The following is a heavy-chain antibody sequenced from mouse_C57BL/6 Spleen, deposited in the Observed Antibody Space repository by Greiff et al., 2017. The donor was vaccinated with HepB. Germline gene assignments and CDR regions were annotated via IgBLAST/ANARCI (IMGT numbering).Heavy chain of an antibody. Sequence: DVQLQESGPGLVKPSQSLSLTCSVTGYSITSGYYWNWIRQFPGNKLEWMGYISYDGSNNYNPSLKNRISITRDTSKNQFFLKLNSVTTEDTATYYCARENYGNYGGYFDVWGTGTTVTVSS. V-gene: IGHV3-6*01. CDR1: GYSITSGYY. D-gene: IGHD2-1*01. CDR2: ISYDGSN. J-gene: IGHJ1*03. CDR3: ARENYGNYGGYFDV.